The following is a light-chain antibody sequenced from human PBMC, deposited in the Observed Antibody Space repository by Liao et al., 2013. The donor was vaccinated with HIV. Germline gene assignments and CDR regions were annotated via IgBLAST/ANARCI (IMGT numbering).Light chain of an antibody. CDR3: QVWDSSSDHPDV. V-gene: IGLV3-1*01. CDR1: KLGDKY. Sequence: SYELTQSPSVSVSPGQTASITCSGDKLGDKYACWYQQKPGQSPVLVIYQDTKRPSGIPERFSGSNSGNTATLTISGTQAMDEADYYCQVWDSSSDHPDVFGTGTKVTVL. J-gene: IGLJ1*01. CDR2: QDT.